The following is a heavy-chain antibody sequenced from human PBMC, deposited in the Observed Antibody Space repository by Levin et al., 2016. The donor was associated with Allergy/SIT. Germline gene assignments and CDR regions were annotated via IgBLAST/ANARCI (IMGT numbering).Heavy chain of an antibody. V-gene: IGHV4-39*01. J-gene: IGHJ3*02. CDR1: GGSITSSSHY. Sequence: SETLSLTCIVSGGSITSSSHYWGWIRQPPGKGLEWIGNVYYSGSTYKDPSLKSRVTISVDTSKNQFSLKLTSVTAADTGVYYCARLDWLGPESSAWFSKEVPRSRAFDIWGQGTMVTVSS. CDR3: ARLDWLGPESSAWFSKEVPRSRAFDI. D-gene: IGHD6-19*01. CDR2: VYYSGST.